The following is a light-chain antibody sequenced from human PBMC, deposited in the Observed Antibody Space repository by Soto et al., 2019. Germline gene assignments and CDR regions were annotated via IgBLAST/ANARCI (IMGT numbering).Light chain of an antibody. V-gene: IGKV3-20*01. CDR3: QQYGNAPFT. CDR2: GAP. J-gene: IGKJ3*01. CDR1: QSVSSSY. Sequence: EIVLPQSPGTLFFSPAQRATLTCRSSQSVSSSYLAWFQQKPGQPPRLLIYGAPSMPTGIAGRFSGSGSGIDFSLPISRLEPQDFAVYYCQQYGNAPFTFGPATKVH.